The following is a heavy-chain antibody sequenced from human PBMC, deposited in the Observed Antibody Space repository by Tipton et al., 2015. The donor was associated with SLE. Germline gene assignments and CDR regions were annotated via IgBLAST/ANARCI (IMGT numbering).Heavy chain of an antibody. D-gene: IGHD1-20*01. CDR2: IYYSGYT. Sequence: GLVKPSETLSLTCAVSGGSISPYYWSWIRQAPGKGLEWIGYIYYSGYTNYNPSLKSRVTISVDTSKNQFSLKLTSMTAADTAVYLCARGGHNWNDGFDNWGQGTLVTVSS. CDR1: GGSISPYY. V-gene: IGHV4-59*01. J-gene: IGHJ4*02. CDR3: ARGGHNWNDGFDN.